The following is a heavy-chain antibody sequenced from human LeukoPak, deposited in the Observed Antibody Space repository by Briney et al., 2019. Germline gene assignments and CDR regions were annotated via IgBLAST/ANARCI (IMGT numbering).Heavy chain of an antibody. CDR2: ISYDGSNK. CDR3: VVFFDY. CDR1: GFTFSSYA. V-gene: IGHV3-30-3*01. J-gene: IGHJ4*02. Sequence: PGRSLRLSCAASGFTFSSYAMHWVRQAPGKGLEWVAVISYDGSNKYYADSVKGRFTISRDNSKNTLYLQMNSLRAEDTAVYYCVVFFDYWGQGTLVTVSS.